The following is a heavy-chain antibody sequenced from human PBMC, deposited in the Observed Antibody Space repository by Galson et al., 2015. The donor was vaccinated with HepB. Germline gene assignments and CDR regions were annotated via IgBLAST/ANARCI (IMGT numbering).Heavy chain of an antibody. V-gene: IGHV1-69*04. CDR3: ARVRLRYFDWLPYLDY. D-gene: IGHD3-9*01. Sequence: SVKVSCKASGGTFSSYAISWVRQAPGQGLEWMGRIIPILGIANYAQKFQGRVTITADKSTSTAYMELSSLRSEDTAVYYCARVRLRYFDWLPYLDYWGQGTLVTVSS. CDR1: GGTFSSYA. CDR2: IIPILGIA. J-gene: IGHJ4*02.